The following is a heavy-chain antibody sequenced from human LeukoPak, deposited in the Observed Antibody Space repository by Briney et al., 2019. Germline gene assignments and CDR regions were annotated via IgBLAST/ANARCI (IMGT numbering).Heavy chain of an antibody. V-gene: IGHV3-7*01. CDR2: IQQDGSEK. Sequence: GGSLRLSCTASGFTFSSYWISWVRQAPGKRLEWVANIQQDGSEKYYVDSVKGRFTISRDNAKNSLYLQMNSLRAEDTAVYYCARGGLWVAYDYWGQGTLVTVSS. D-gene: IGHD5-18*01. J-gene: IGHJ4*02. CDR3: ARGGLWVAYDY. CDR1: GFTFSSYW.